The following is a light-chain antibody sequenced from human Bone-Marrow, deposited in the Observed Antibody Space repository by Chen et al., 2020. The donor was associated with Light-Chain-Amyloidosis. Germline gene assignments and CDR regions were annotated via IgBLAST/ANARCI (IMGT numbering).Light chain of an antibody. CDR3: QNYYSAPFT. CDR1: RPISFF. J-gene: IGKJ3*01. CDR2: AAR. V-gene: IGKV1-27*01. Sequence: IQMTQSPSSLSAYVGDRVSVTCRASRPISFFLAWYQQKPGRLPRLLIYAARTLQSGVPSRFSGSTSGTDFTLTISSLQPEDVATYYCQNYYSAPFTFGPGTKVDIQ.